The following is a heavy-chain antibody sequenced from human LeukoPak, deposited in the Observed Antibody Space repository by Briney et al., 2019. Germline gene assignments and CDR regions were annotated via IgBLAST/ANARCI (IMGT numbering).Heavy chain of an antibody. J-gene: IGHJ6*02. D-gene: IGHD6-25*01. CDR3: ARGQRDYYYGMDV. Sequence: LTGGSLRLSCAASGFTFSSYGMHWVRQAPGKGLEWVAVIWYDGSNKYYADSVKGRFTISRDSSKNTLYLQMNSLRAEDTAVYYCARGQRDYYYGMDVWGQGTTVTVSS. CDR2: IWYDGSNK. CDR1: GFTFSSYG. V-gene: IGHV3-33*01.